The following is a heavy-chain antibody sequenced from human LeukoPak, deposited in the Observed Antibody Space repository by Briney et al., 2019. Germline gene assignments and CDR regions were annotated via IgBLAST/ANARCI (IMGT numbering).Heavy chain of an antibody. CDR1: VVTFTDYW. D-gene: IGHD6-13*01. J-gene: IGHJ4*01. CDR3: ARDGTAAGLYFDL. Sequence: GGSLRLSCELSVVTFTDYWMNCVRQAPGKGPEWVASIRKEGSEKNYVNSVKGRFTNSRDKTKNSLSLQLNRLRAEDTAVYYCARDGTAAGLYFDLWGQGTLVTVSS. V-gene: IGHV3-7*01. CDR2: IRKEGSEK.